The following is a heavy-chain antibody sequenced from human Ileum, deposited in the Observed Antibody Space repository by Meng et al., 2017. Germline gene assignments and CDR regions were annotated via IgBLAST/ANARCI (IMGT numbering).Heavy chain of an antibody. D-gene: IGHD6-6*01. CDR1: GFTFSNYA. V-gene: IGHV1-3*01. CDR2: IHAGSGDT. CDR3: GRGRASFYFDS. Sequence: QVQFVQSGAAVKKPGASVRISLKASGFTFSNYAIYWVRQAPGQSLEWLGWIHAGSGDTKFSQTFQGRLNFDRDTSADTVYMELSSLTSGDRAVYYCGRGRASFYFDSLGQGTLVTVSS. J-gene: IGHJ4*01.